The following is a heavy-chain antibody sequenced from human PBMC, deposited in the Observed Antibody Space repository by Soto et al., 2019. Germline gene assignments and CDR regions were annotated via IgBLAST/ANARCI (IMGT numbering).Heavy chain of an antibody. V-gene: IGHV3-7*03. J-gene: IGHJ4*02. D-gene: IGHD3-22*01. CDR1: GFTLSSHW. CDR2: INQDGSEK. CDR3: ARVMIVVCVDH. Sequence: EVQLVESGGGLVQPGGSLRLSCAASGFTLSSHWMSWVRQAPGKGLEWVANINQDGSEKYYVDSVKGRFTISRDNAKNSLYLQTDSLRAEDTAVYYCARVMIVVCVDHWGQGSLVTVSS.